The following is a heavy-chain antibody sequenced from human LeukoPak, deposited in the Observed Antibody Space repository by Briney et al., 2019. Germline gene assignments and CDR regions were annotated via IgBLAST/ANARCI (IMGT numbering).Heavy chain of an antibody. D-gene: IGHD2-15*01. V-gene: IGHV1-8*01. CDR2: MNPNSGNT. CDR1: GYTFTSYD. J-gene: IGHJ4*02. CDR3: AKGRGILSPDY. Sequence: ASVKVSCKASGYTFTSYDINWVRQATGQGLEWMGWMNPNSGNTGYAQKFQGRVTMTRNTSISTAYMELNFLRAEDTAVYYCAKGRGILSPDYWGQGTLVTVSS.